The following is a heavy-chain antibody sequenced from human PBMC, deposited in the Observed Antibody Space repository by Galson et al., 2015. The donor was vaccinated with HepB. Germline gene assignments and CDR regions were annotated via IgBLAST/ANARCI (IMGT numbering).Heavy chain of an antibody. D-gene: IGHD3-3*01. Sequence: SLRLSCAASGFTSSSYAMHWVRQAPGKGLEWVAVISYDGSNKYYADSVKGRFTISRDNPKNTLYLQMNSLRAEDTAVYYCARDPWVYYDFWSGPGPYGMDVWGQGTTVTVSS. V-gene: IGHV3-30-3*01. CDR3: ARDPWVYYDFWSGPGPYGMDV. CDR2: ISYDGSNK. J-gene: IGHJ6*02. CDR1: GFTSSSYA.